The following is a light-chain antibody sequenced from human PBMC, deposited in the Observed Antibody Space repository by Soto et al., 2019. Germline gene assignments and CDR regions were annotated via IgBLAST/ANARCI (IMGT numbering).Light chain of an antibody. CDR1: SSNIGRRS. J-gene: IGLJ1*01. Sequence: QSVLTQPPSVSAAPGQQVSISCSGSSSNIGRRSVSWYQQLPGTSPKLLIYENNKRPSGIPDRSSGSKSGTSATLGITGLQTGDEADYYCGAWDNSLSAGVFGTGTKVTVL. V-gene: IGLV1-51*01. CDR2: ENN. CDR3: GAWDNSLSAGV.